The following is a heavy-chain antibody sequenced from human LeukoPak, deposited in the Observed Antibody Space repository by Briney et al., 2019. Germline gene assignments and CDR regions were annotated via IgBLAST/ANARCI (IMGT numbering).Heavy chain of an antibody. CDR3: AREVDYVWGSYRSYYFDY. CDR1: GFTFSDHY. Sequence: PGGSLGLSCAASGFTFSDHYMGWVRQAPGKGLEWVGRTRNKANSYTTEYAASVKGRFTISRDDSKNSLYLQMNSLKTEDTAVYYCAREVDYVWGSYRSYYFDYWGQGTLVTVSS. V-gene: IGHV3-72*01. J-gene: IGHJ4*02. D-gene: IGHD3-16*02. CDR2: TRNKANSYTT.